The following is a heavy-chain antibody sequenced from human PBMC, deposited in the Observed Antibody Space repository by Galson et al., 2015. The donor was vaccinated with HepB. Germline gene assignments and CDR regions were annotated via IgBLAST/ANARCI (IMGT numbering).Heavy chain of an antibody. D-gene: IGHD5-18*01. Sequence: SLRLSCAASGFTFSNAWMSWVRQAPGKGLEWVGRIKSKTDGGTTDYAAPVKGRFTISRDDSKNTLYLQMNSLKTEDTAVYYCTTDTAMVTALDYWGQGTLVTVSS. CDR3: TTDTAMVTALDY. CDR2: IKSKTDGGTT. CDR1: GFTFSNAW. J-gene: IGHJ4*02. V-gene: IGHV3-15*01.